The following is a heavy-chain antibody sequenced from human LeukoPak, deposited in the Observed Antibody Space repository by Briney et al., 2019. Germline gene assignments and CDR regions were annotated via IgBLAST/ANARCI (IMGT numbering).Heavy chain of an antibody. D-gene: IGHD3-22*01. Sequence: SETLSLTCTVSGGSVSSGSYYWSWMPQPPGKGLEWIGYIYYSGSTYYNPSLRSRVTISVDTYKNQFSMKLSSVTAAHTAVYYCARDSVYYDSSGYRHFDYWGEGTLVSVSS. CDR1: GGSVSSGSYY. CDR2: IYYSGST. CDR3: ARDSVYYDSSGYRHFDY. J-gene: IGHJ4*02. V-gene: IGHV4-31*03.